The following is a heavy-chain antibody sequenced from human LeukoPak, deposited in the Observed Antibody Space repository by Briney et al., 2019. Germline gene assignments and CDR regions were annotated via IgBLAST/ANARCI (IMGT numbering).Heavy chain of an antibody. J-gene: IGHJ4*02. D-gene: IGHD1-26*01. CDR3: ARDWSYYFDY. V-gene: IGHV3-21*01. CDR2: ISSSSTYM. Sequence: PGGSLRLSCAASGFTFSSYSMNWVRQAPGKGLEWVSSISSSSTYMYYADSVKGRFTISRDNAKNSLYLQMNSLRAEDTAVYCCARDWSYYFDYWGQGTLVTVSS. CDR1: GFTFSSYS.